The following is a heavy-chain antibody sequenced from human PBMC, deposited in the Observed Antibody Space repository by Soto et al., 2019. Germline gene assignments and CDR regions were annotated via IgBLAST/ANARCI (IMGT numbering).Heavy chain of an antibody. CDR2: IYYSGST. CDR1: GGSISSSSYY. CDR3: ASLPSYCSGGSCAYPNYFDY. V-gene: IGHV4-39*01. J-gene: IGHJ4*02. D-gene: IGHD2-15*01. Sequence: SETLSLTCSVSGGSISSSSYYWGWIRQPPGKGLEWIGSIYYSGSTYYNPSLKSRVTISVDTSKNQFSLKLSSVTAADTAVYYCASLPSYCSGGSCAYPNYFDYWGQGTLVTVSS.